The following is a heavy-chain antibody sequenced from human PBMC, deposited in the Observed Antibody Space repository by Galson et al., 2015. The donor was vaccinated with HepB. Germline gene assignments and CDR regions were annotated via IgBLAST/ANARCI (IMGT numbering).Heavy chain of an antibody. J-gene: IGHJ4*02. Sequence: QSGAEVKKPGESLKISCKTSGYRFTTNWIAWVRQMPGTGLEWMGLIYPGASDIRYSPSFQGQVTISADKSITTAYLQWNSLKASDTAMYYCARGGLYSFFYWGQGTQVTVSS. CDR3: ARGGLYSFFY. CDR1: GYRFTTNW. CDR2: IYPGASDI. D-gene: IGHD5-18*01. V-gene: IGHV5-51*01.